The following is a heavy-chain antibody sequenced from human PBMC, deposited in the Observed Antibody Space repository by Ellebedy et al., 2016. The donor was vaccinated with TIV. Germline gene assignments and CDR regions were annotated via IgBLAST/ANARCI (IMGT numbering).Heavy chain of an antibody. J-gene: IGHJ3*02. D-gene: IGHD1-26*01. V-gene: IGHV3-21*01. CDR3: ARIGMWTFDI. Sequence: GESLKISCAASGFSFRTTGMNWVRQAPGKGLEWVSSIRSGSINTYYADSVKGRFTISRDDAKDSLYLEMNSLRAEDTAVYYCARIGMWTFDIWGQGTMVTVSS. CDR1: GFSFRTTG. CDR2: IRSGSINT.